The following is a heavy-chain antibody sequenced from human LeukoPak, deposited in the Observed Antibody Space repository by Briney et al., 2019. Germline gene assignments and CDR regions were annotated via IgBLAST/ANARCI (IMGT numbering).Heavy chain of an antibody. D-gene: IGHD1-26*01. CDR2: IYYSGST. J-gene: IGHJ4*02. CDR3: ARGLKVGATEH. CDR1: GGSISSGDYY. V-gene: IGHV4-30-4*01. Sequence: PSETLSLTCTVSGGSISSGDYYWSWIRQPPGKGLEWIGYIYYSGSTYYNPSLKSRVTISVDTSKNQFSLKLSSVTAADTAVYYCARGLKVGATEHWGQGTLVTVSS.